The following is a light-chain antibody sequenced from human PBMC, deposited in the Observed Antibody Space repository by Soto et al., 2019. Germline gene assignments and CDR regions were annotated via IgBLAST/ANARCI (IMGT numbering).Light chain of an antibody. CDR2: AAS. CDR1: QSISRY. J-gene: IGKJ4*01. V-gene: IGKV1-39*01. CDR3: QRNDSTPLT. Sequence: DIQMTQSPSSLSASVGDRVTITCRASQSISRYLNWYQQEPGKAPKLLIYAASSLQSGVPSRFSGSGSGTDFTLTISSLQPEDFATYYCQRNDSTPLTFGGGTKVEIK.